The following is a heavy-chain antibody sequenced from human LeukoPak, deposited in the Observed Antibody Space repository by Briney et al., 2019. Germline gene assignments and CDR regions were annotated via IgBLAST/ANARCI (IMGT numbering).Heavy chain of an antibody. V-gene: IGHV1-2*02. Sequence: GASVKVSCKASGFTFTSYSMHWVRQAPGQGLEWMGWINPNSGGTDFAQKFQGRVAMTRDTSISTASMELSRLRSDDTAVYYCAREKSLPKCGGDCPYYFDYWGQGTLVTVSS. CDR3: AREKSLPKCGGDCPYYFDY. CDR1: GFTFTSYS. J-gene: IGHJ4*02. CDR2: INPNSGGT. D-gene: IGHD2-21*01.